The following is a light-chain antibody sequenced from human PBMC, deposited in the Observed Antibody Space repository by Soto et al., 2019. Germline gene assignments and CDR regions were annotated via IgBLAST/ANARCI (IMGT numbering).Light chain of an antibody. CDR3: QHYNNWHPWT. Sequence: EIVMTQSPATLAVSPGERATFSCRASQSVSSNLAWYQHQPGQAPSLIIYGASIRANGIPARFSGSGSGTEFTLTIRTLQSEDFAIYYCQHYNNWHPWTFGQGTKVDIK. CDR1: QSVSSN. CDR2: GAS. J-gene: IGKJ1*01. V-gene: IGKV3-15*01.